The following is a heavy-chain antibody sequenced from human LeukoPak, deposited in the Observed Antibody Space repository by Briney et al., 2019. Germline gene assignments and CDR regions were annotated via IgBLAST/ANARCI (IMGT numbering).Heavy chain of an antibody. CDR3: AKDGGSGSYYSPYFDY. CDR2: ISGSGGST. V-gene: IGHV3-23*01. Sequence: QPGGSLRLPCAASGFTFSSYAMSWVRQAPGKGLEWVSAISGSGGSTYYADSVKGRFTISRDNSKNTLYLQMNSLRAEDTAVYYCAKDGGSGSYYSPYFDYWGQGTLVTVSS. D-gene: IGHD3-10*01. J-gene: IGHJ4*02. CDR1: GFTFSSYA.